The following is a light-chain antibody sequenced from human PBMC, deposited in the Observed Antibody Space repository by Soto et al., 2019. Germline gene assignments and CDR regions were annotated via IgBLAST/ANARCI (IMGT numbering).Light chain of an antibody. CDR2: DAS. CDR3: QQYENLPT. V-gene: IGKV1-5*01. CDR1: QSVSNW. Sequence: DIQMTQSPSTLSASVGDRVTITCRASQSVSNWLAWYQQKPGKAPNLLIYDASSLESGVPSRFSGSGSGTEFTLTISSLQPDDFATYYCQQYENLPTFGQGTRLEIK. J-gene: IGKJ5*01.